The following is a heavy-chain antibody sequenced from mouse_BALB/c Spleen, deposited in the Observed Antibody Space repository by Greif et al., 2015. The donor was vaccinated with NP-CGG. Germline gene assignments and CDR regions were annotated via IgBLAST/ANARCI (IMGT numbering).Heavy chain of an antibody. V-gene: IGHV1-9*01. Sequence: VKLQESGAELMKPGASVKISCKATGYTFSSYWIEWVKQRPGHGLEWIGEILPGSGSTNYNEKFKGKATFTADTSSNTAYMQLSSLTSEDSAVYYCARRRSYYGSSWFAYWGQGTLVTVSA. D-gene: IGHD1-1*01. CDR2: ILPGSGST. CDR1: GYTFSSYW. CDR3: ARRRSYYGSSWFAY. J-gene: IGHJ3*01.